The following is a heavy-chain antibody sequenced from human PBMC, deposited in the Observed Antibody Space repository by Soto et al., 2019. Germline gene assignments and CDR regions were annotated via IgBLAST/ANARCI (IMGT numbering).Heavy chain of an antibody. V-gene: IGHV1-24*01. CDR2: FDPEDGET. CDR3: ATGPLELVSYLDY. Sequence: ASVKVSCKVSGYTLTELSMHWVRQAPGKGLEWMGGFDPEDGETIYAQKFKGRVNMTGDTSTDTAYMELSSLRSEDTAVYYSATGPLELVSYLDYWGQGTLVTVSS. J-gene: IGHJ4*02. D-gene: IGHD1-7*01. CDR1: GYTLTELS.